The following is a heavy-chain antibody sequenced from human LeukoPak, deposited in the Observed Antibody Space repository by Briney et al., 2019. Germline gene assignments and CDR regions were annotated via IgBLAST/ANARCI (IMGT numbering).Heavy chain of an antibody. D-gene: IGHD3-10*01. CDR1: GFTVSSNY. Sequence: GGSLRLSCAASGFTVSSNYMTWVRQAPGKGLEWVSVIYSGGSTYYADSVKGRFTISRDNSKNTLFLQMNSLRAGDTAVYYCARGTVTMVDYWGQGTLVTVSS. CDR3: ARGTVTMVDY. CDR2: IYSGGST. J-gene: IGHJ4*02. V-gene: IGHV3-66*01.